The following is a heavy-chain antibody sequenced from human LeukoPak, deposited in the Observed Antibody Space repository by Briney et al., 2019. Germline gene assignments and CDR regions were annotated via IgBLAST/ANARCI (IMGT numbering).Heavy chain of an antibody. CDR1: GGTFSSYA. J-gene: IGHJ2*01. Sequence: ASVKVSCKASGGTFSSYAISWVRQAPGQGLEWMGGIIPIFGTANYAQKFQGRVTITADESTSTAYMELSSLRSEDTAVYYCARARIRRYYDSSGSPAYFDLWGRGTLVTVSS. CDR3: ARARIRRYYDSSGSPAYFDL. V-gene: IGHV1-69*13. CDR2: IIPIFGTA. D-gene: IGHD3-22*01.